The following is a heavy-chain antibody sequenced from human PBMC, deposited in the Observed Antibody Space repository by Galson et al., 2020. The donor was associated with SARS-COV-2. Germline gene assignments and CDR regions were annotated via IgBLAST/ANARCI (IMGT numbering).Heavy chain of an antibody. J-gene: IGHJ3*02. CDR2: ISGSGGST. CDR1: GFTFSSYA. D-gene: IGHD5-12*01. V-gene: IGHV3-23*01. Sequence: GESLKISCAASGFTFSSYAMSWVRQAPGKGLEWVSAISGSGGSTYYADSVKGRFTISRDNSKNTLYLQMNSLRAEDTAVYYCAKGASGPFDIWGQGTMVTVSS. CDR3: AKGASGPFDI.